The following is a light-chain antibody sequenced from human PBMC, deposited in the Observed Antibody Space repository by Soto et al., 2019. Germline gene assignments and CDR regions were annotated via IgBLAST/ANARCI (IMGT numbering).Light chain of an antibody. CDR2: GAS. CDR1: QGITSY. CDR3: QQYYSYPLT. V-gene: IGKV1-9*01. J-gene: IGKJ4*01. Sequence: IQLTQSPSSLSASVGDSVTITCRASQGITSYLAWYQQKPGKAPNLLIYGASTLQSGVPSRFSGSGSGTDFTLTISCLQSEDFVTYYCQQYYSYPLTFGGGTKVDIK.